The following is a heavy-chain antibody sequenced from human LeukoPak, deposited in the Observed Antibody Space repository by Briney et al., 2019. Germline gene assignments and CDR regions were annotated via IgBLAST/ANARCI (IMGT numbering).Heavy chain of an antibody. CDR3: ARGRGESVVVDDSFDI. J-gene: IGHJ3*02. CDR2: IYFSGGS. D-gene: IGHD2-15*01. Sequence: SETLSLTCSVSGGSISDYYWSWIRQPPGKGLEWIGYIYFSGGSMYNPSLESRGSMSVDTSKDQFSLHLNSVTAGDTAVYFCARGRGESVVVDDSFDIWGQGTMVTVFS. V-gene: IGHV4-59*01. CDR1: GGSISDYY.